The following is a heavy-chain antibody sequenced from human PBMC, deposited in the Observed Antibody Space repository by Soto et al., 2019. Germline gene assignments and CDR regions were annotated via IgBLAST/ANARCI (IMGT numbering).Heavy chain of an antibody. J-gene: IGHJ5*02. V-gene: IGHV2-5*02. CDR2: IYWDDDK. Sequence: QITLKGSGPTLVKPTQTLTLTCTFSGFSLTTRGVGVGWIRQPPGKALECLALIYWDDDKRYSPSLQSRLSITKDTSKNQVVLTMTNVDPVDTATYYCAHIPNYYQYDWFDPWGQGTLVSVS. D-gene: IGHD3-16*01. CDR3: AHIPNYYQYDWFDP. CDR1: GFSLTTRGVG.